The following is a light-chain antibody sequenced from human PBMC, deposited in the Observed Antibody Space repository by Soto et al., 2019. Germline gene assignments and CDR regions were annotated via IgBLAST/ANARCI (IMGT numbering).Light chain of an antibody. J-gene: IGKJ2*01. V-gene: IGKV3-15*01. Sequence: EIVMTQSPATLSVSPGERATLSCRASQSVSSNLAWYQQKPGQAPRLLIYGASTRATGIPERFSGIGSGTEFTRTISSLQSEDLAVYYCQQYDNWLRTFGQGTKLEIK. CDR2: GAS. CDR1: QSVSSN. CDR3: QQYDNWLRT.